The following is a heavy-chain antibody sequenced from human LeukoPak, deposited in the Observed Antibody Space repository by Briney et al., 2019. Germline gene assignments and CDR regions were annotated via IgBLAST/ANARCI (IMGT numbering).Heavy chain of an antibody. D-gene: IGHD2-15*01. Sequence: GGSLRLSCAASGFPVDSNYMNWVRQAPGKGLEWVSVLYEDGRIYYTDSVKGRFTISRDTSKNILSLQLNGLRAEDTAVYYCARGGGYYPIDYWGQGTLVTVSS. J-gene: IGHJ4*02. CDR2: LYEDGRI. CDR3: ARGGGYYPIDY. V-gene: IGHV3-53*01. CDR1: GFPVDSNY.